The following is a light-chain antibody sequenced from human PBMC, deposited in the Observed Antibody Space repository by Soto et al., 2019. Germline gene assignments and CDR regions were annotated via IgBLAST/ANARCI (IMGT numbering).Light chain of an antibody. CDR3: QQYNSYPLT. V-gene: IGKV1-5*03. Sequence: DIQMTQSPSTLSASVGDRVTITCRASQSISTWLAWYPQKPGKAPKVLIYKASNLESGVPSRFSGSGSGTEFTLTMSGLQPDDFATYYCQQYNSYPLTLGGGTQVEIK. J-gene: IGKJ4*01. CDR2: KAS. CDR1: QSISTW.